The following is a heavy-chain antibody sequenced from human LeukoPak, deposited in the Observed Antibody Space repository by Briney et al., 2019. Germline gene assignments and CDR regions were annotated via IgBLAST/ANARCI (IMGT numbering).Heavy chain of an antibody. Sequence: SETLSLTCAVYGGSFSGYYWSWLRQPPGKGLEWIGETNHSGSTNYNPSLTSRVTISVDTSKNQFSLKLSSVTAADTAVYYCARGCPLLLWFGELRGDWFDPWGQGTLVTVSS. D-gene: IGHD3-10*01. V-gene: IGHV4-34*01. CDR3: ARGCPLLLWFGELRGDWFDP. CDR1: GGSFSGYY. J-gene: IGHJ5*02. CDR2: TNHSGST.